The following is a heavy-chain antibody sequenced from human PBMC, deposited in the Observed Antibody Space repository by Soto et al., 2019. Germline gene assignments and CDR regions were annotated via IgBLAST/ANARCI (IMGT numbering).Heavy chain of an antibody. V-gene: IGHV1-18*01. CDR3: AMVDVYVTPSPQDV. Sequence: QVQLVQSGAEVKNPGASVKVSCKASGYTFTRYGIGWARQAPGQGLEWMGWINTYNGNTNYAPNVQGRVTLTTDTSTRTADMELRSLRSNDTAIYYCAMVDVYVTPSPQDVWGQGATVIVSS. CDR2: INTYNGNT. J-gene: IGHJ6*02. CDR1: GYTFTRYG. D-gene: IGHD3-16*01.